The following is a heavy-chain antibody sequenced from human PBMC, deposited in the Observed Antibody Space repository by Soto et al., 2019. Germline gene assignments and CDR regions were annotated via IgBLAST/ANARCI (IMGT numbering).Heavy chain of an antibody. D-gene: IGHD2-2*01. Sequence: EVQLLDSGGGLVQPGESLRLSCAASGFTFGSYAMSWVRQAPGKGLEWVSVVRGSGDRTHYADSVKGRFTVSRDNSKSTLYLQMYSLGAEDTAVYYCAKHGRPYRSTSQYAFFDSWGQGTLVTVSS. CDR2: VRGSGDRT. J-gene: IGHJ4*02. CDR3: AKHGRPYRSTSQYAFFDS. V-gene: IGHV3-23*01. CDR1: GFTFGSYA.